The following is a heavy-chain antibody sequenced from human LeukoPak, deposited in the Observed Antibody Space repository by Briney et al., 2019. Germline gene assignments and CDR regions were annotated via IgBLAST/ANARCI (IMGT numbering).Heavy chain of an antibody. D-gene: IGHD6-6*01. CDR2: ISYDGSNK. CDR3: AKDRIAAGLDY. Sequence: PGGSLRLSCAASGFTFSSYGMHWVRQAPGKGLEWVAVISYDGSNKYYADSVKGRFTISRDNSKNTLYLQMNSLRAEDTAVYYCAKDRIAAGLDYWGQGTRVTVSS. CDR1: GFTFSSYG. J-gene: IGHJ4*02. V-gene: IGHV3-30*18.